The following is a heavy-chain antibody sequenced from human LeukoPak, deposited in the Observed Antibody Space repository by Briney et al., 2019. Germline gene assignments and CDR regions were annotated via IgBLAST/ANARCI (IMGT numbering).Heavy chain of an antibody. J-gene: IGHJ6*02. Sequence: SETLSLTCTVSGGSISSSSYYWSWIRQPPGKGLEWIGYIYYSGSTNYNPSLKSRVTISVDTSKNQFSLKLSSVTAADTAVYYCARSRESPNYYYYGMDVWGQGTTVTVSS. V-gene: IGHV4-61*05. CDR1: GGSISSSSYY. CDR3: ARSRESPNYYYYGMDV. CDR2: IYYSGST. D-gene: IGHD3-10*01.